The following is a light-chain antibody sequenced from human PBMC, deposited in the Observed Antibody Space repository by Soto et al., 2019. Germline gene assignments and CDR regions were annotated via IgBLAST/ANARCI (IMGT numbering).Light chain of an antibody. Sequence: DIQMTQSPSSLSASLGDRVTITCRASQSVSSHLNWYQQKPGKAPKLLIYAAASLQSEVPSRFSGSGSGTDFTLTISSLQPEDFATYFCQHHYATPYTFGQGTKLEIK. CDR3: QHHYATPYT. V-gene: IGKV1-39*01. CDR2: AAA. CDR1: QSVSSH. J-gene: IGKJ2*01.